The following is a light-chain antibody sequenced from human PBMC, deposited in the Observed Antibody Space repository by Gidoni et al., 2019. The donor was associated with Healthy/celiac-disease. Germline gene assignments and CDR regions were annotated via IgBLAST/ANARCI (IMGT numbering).Light chain of an antibody. CDR3: SSYTSSSTLV. CDR2: DVS. Sequence: QSDLTQPASVSGSPGQSITISCTGTSSDVGGYNYVSWYQQHPGKAPKLMIYDVSNRPSGVSNRFSGSKSGNTASLTISGLQAEDEADYYCSSYTSSSTLVFGGGPKLTVL. V-gene: IGLV2-14*01. J-gene: IGLJ3*02. CDR1: SSDVGGYNY.